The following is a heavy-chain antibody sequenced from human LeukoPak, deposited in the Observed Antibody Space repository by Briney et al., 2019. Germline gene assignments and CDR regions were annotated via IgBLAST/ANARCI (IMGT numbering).Heavy chain of an antibody. J-gene: IGHJ5*02. Sequence: GESLKISCKGSGYSFTSYWIGWVRQMPGKGLEWMGIIYPGDSDTRYSPSFQGQVTISADKSISTAYLQWSSLKASDTAMYYRARLGSSSWYGSAPHNWFDPWGQGTLVTVSS. CDR3: ARLGSSSWYGSAPHNWFDP. D-gene: IGHD6-13*01. CDR1: GYSFTSYW. CDR2: IYPGDSDT. V-gene: IGHV5-51*01.